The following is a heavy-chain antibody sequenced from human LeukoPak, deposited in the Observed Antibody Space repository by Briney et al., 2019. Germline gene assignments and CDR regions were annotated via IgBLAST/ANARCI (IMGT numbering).Heavy chain of an antibody. CDR3: ARDRMWSREPNDY. CDR2: IKHDGSDK. V-gene: IGHV3-7*04. CDR1: GFSFSSYW. D-gene: IGHD3-10*01. Sequence: SGGSLRLSCAASGFSFSSYWMSWVRQAPGKGLEWVGNIKHDGSDKYYVDSVKGRFTISRDNAKNSVYLQMNSLRVEDTAVYYCARDRMWSREPNDYWGQGTLVTVSS. J-gene: IGHJ4*02.